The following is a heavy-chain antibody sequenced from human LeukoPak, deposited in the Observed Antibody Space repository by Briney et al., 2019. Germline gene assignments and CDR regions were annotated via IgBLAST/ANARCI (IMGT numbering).Heavy chain of an antibody. V-gene: IGHV3-11*01. D-gene: IGHD6-13*01. CDR1: GSTFSDYH. J-gene: IGHJ4*01. Sequence: GGSLRLSCATSGSTFSDYHMNWIRQAPGKGLEWVSYISSSGGIIYYADSVKGRFTISRDNTENSLYLQMNSLRAEDTAVYYCAFPWGSSWFYSDCWGQGALVTVSS. CDR2: ISSSGGII. CDR3: AFPWGSSWFYSDC.